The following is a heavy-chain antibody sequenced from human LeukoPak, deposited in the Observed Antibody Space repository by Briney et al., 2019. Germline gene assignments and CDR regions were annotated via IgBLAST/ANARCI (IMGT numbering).Heavy chain of an antibody. D-gene: IGHD3-22*01. CDR2: IYYSGST. V-gene: IGHV4-59*08. CDR3: ARGKTYYYDSELDY. CDR1: GGSISSHY. J-gene: IGHJ4*02. Sequence: PSETLSLTCTVSGGSISSHYWSWIRQPPGKGLEWIGYIYYSGSTNYNPSLKSRVTISVDTSKNQFSLKLSSVTAADTAVYYCARGKTYYYDSELDYWGQGTLVTVSS.